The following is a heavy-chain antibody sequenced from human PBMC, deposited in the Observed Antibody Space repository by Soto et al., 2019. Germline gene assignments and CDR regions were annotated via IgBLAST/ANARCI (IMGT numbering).Heavy chain of an antibody. J-gene: IGHJ6*02. CDR2: IRNKANSYTT. V-gene: IGHV3-72*01. D-gene: IGHD6-13*01. Sequence: EVQLVASGGGLVQPGGSLRLSCAASGFTFSDHYMDWVRQAPGKGLERVGRIRNKANSYTTEYAASGKGIFSISRDDSKNSLYLQMNSLQTEDTAVYYCTRASSRFQNSHYYYAMDVWGHGTKVTVSS. CDR1: GFTFSDHY. CDR3: TRASSRFQNSHYYYAMDV.